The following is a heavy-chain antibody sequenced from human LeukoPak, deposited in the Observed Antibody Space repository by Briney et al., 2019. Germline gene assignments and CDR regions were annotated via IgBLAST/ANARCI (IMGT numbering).Heavy chain of an antibody. J-gene: IGHJ3*02. Sequence: SETLSLTCIVSGRSMNNYYWSWIRQPPGKGLEWISYIHYTGNTNYNPFLKSRVTISLDTSKSQFSLKLNSVTAADTAFYYCARILEGSGANFDIWGQGTMVTVSS. CDR1: GRSMNNYY. CDR3: ARILEGSGANFDI. D-gene: IGHD6-25*01. V-gene: IGHV4-59*01. CDR2: IHYTGNT.